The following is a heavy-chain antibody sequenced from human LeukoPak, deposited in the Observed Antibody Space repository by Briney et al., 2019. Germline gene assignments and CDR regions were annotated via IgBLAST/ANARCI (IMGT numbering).Heavy chain of an antibody. J-gene: IGHJ4*02. D-gene: IGHD4-17*01. CDR2: ISANDGNT. CDR1: GYTFTNYG. Sequence: ASVKVSCKASGYTFTNYGISWVRQAPGQGLEWMGWISANDGNTDYAQKLQGRVTLTTDTSTNTAYMELRSLRSDDTAMYYCARDIAVTNFDYWGQGTLVTVSS. V-gene: IGHV1-18*01. CDR3: ARDIAVTNFDY.